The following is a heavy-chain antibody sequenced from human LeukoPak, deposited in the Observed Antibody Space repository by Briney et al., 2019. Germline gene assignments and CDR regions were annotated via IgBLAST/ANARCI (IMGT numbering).Heavy chain of an antibody. Sequence: SSETLSLTCTVSGGSISSGSYYWSWIRQPAGKGLEWIGRIYTSGSTNYNPSLKSRVTISVDTTKNQFSLKLSSVTAPDTAVYYCARDDYYMDVWGKGTTVTVSS. CDR2: IYTSGST. J-gene: IGHJ6*03. CDR3: ARDDYYMDV. CDR1: GGSISSGSYY. V-gene: IGHV4-61*02.